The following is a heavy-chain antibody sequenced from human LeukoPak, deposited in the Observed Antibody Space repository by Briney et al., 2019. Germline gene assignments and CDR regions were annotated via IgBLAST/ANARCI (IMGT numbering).Heavy chain of an antibody. CDR1: GFTFSSYG. Sequence: PGRSLRLSCAASGFTFSSYGMHWVRQAPGKGLEWVAVISYDGSNKYYADSVKGRFTISRDNSKNTLYLQMNSLRAEDTAVYYCARVSPNTVTTLQYFDYWGLGTLVTVSS. D-gene: IGHD4-17*01. J-gene: IGHJ4*02. V-gene: IGHV3-30*03. CDR3: ARVSPNTVTTLQYFDY. CDR2: ISYDGSNK.